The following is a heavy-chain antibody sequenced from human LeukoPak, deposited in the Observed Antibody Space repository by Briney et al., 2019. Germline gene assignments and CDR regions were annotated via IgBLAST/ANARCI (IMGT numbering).Heavy chain of an antibody. J-gene: IGHJ4*02. Sequence: GGSLRLSCAASGLTFSNTWMTWVRQAPGKGPEWVGRIKSKTDGGTTDYTTPVKGRFTISRDDSKNAPYLQMNSLTAEDTAVYYCVGSYLGYWGQGTLVTVSS. CDR2: IKSKTDGGTT. D-gene: IGHD3-10*01. V-gene: IGHV3-15*01. CDR1: GLTFSNTW. CDR3: VGSYLGY.